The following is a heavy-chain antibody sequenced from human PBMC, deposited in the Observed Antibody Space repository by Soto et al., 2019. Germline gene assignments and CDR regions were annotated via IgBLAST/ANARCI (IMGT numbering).Heavy chain of an antibody. CDR1: GGSISSDNSY. D-gene: IGHD6-13*01. V-gene: IGHV4-31*03. CDR2: IFYSGST. J-gene: IGHJ6*02. CDR3: ARDHRVVAAAEVHYYGMDV. Sequence: QVQLQESGPGLVKPSQTLSLICTVSGGSISSDNSYWSWIRQHPGKGLEWIGYIFYSGSTYYNPSLRRRVTISVDTSKNHFSLKVKSVTAADTAVYYCARDHRVVAAAEVHYYGMDVWGQGTTVTVSS.